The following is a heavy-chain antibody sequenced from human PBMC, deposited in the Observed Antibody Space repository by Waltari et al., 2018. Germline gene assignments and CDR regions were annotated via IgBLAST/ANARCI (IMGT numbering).Heavy chain of an antibody. CDR3: ASPPRYYYDSSGYVPYYFDY. V-gene: IGHV3-23*04. CDR2: IRGRGGST. J-gene: IGHJ4*02. D-gene: IGHD3-22*01. Sequence: EVQLVESGGGLVQPGGSLRLSCAASGFTFSSYAMSWVRQAPGKGLEWVSAIRGRGGSTYYADSVKGRFTISRDNSKNTLYLQMNSLRAEDTAVYYCASPPRYYYDSSGYVPYYFDYWGQGTLVTVSS. CDR1: GFTFSSYA.